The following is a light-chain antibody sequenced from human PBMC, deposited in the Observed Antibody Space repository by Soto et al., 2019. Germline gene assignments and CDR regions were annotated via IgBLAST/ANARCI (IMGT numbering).Light chain of an antibody. V-gene: IGKV3-15*01. CDR3: HKYNNWPPWT. J-gene: IGKJ1*01. CDR1: QSVSSN. CDR2: GAS. Sequence: EIVMTQSPATLSVSPGERATLSCRASQSVSSNLAWYQQKPGQAPRLLIYGASTRATGIPARFSGSGSGTESTLTFSSLQSEDFAVYYCHKYNNWPPWTFGQGTKVEIK.